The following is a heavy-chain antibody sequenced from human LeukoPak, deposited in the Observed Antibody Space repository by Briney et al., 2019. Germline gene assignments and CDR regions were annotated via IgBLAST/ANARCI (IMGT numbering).Heavy chain of an antibody. Sequence: GGSLRLSCAASGFTFSSYAMHWVRQAPGKGLEWVSVIYSGGSTYYADSVKGRFTISRDNAKTSLYLQMNSLRAEDTAVYYCARETQENGYSSSPCYWGQGTLVTVSS. CDR2: IYSGGST. CDR1: GFTFSSYA. V-gene: IGHV3-66*01. D-gene: IGHD6-13*01. CDR3: ARETQENGYSSSPCY. J-gene: IGHJ4*02.